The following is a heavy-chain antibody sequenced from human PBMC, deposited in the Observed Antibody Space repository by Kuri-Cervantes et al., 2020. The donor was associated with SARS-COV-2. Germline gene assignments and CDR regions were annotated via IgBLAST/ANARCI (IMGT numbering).Heavy chain of an antibody. CDR1: GGSFSGYY. Sequence: SETLSLTCAVYGGSFSGYYWSWIRQPPGKGLEWIGEINHSGSTNYNPSLKSRITISVDTSKNQFSLKLSSVYAADPAVYYGASGRYYYDRRGLSVWGQGTTVTVSS. CDR2: INHSGST. V-gene: IGHV4-34*01. D-gene: IGHD3-22*01. J-gene: IGHJ6*02. CDR3: ASGRYYYDRRGLSV.